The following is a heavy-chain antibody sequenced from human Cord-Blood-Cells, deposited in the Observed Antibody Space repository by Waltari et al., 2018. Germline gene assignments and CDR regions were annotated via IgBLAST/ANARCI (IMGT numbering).Heavy chain of an antibody. D-gene: IGHD1-26*01. V-gene: IGHV4-34*01. CDR3: ARFSRDPPPKSDGRSNNWFDP. J-gene: IGHJ5*02. CDR2: INHSGST. Sequence: QVQLQQWGAGLLKPSETLSLTCAVYGGSFSGYYWSWIRQPPGQGLEWIGEINHSGSTNYNPSLKSRVTISVDTSKNQFSLKLSSVTAADTAVYYCARFSRDPPPKSDGRSNNWFDPWGQGTLVTVSS. CDR1: GGSFSGYY.